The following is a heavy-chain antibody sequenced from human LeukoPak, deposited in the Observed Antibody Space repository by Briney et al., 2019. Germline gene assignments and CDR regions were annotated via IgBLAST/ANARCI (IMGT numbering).Heavy chain of an antibody. D-gene: IGHD6-13*01. Sequence: SETLSLTCTVSGGSISSGDAYWSWIRQPPGKGLEWIGYIYYSGSTYYNPSLKSRVTISVDTSKNQFSLKLSSVTAADTAVYYCARVESIAAAGTGWFDPWGQGTLVTVSS. V-gene: IGHV4-30-4*01. CDR1: GGSISSGDAY. J-gene: IGHJ5*02. CDR3: ARVESIAAAGTGWFDP. CDR2: IYYSGST.